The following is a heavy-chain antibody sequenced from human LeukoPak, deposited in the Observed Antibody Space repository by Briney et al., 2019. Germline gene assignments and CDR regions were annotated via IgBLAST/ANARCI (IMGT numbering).Heavy chain of an antibody. Sequence: GGSLRLSCAASGFTFSSYSMNWVRQAPGKGLEWVSIISSTSDYIYYADSVKGRFTISRDNAKNSLYLQMNSLRAEDTAVYYCAGLHDIVVVPPATIDYWGQGTLVTVSS. CDR3: AGLHDIVVVPPATIDY. CDR1: GFTFSSYS. V-gene: IGHV3-21*01. D-gene: IGHD2-2*01. CDR2: ISSTSDYI. J-gene: IGHJ4*02.